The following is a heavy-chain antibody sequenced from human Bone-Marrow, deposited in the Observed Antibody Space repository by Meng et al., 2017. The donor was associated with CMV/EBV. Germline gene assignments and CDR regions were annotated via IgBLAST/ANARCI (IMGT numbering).Heavy chain of an antibody. V-gene: IGHV3-21*01. CDR3: AGRGKVDY. Sequence: GESLKISCAASGFTFSSYSMNWVRQAPGKGLEWVSSISSSSSYIYYADSVKGRFTISRDNAKNSLYLQMSSLRAEDTAVYYCAGRGKVDYWGQGTLVTVSS. CDR1: GFTFSSYS. CDR2: ISSSSSYI. J-gene: IGHJ4*02. D-gene: IGHD4-23*01.